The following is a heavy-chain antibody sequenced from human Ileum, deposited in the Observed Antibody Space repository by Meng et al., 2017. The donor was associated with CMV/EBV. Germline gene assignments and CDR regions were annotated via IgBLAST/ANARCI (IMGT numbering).Heavy chain of an antibody. CDR3: ARDRKHYGERGWFDP. J-gene: IGHJ5*02. Sequence: QVQFQGSGRGLVQPSQTLSLACTVSGGSISSGDYYWSWIRQPPGKGLEWIGYIYYSGSTYSNASLKSRVTISIDRSKNQFSLKLSSVTAADTAVYYCARDRKHYGERGWFDPWGQGTLVTVSS. CDR1: GGSISSGDYY. D-gene: IGHD4-17*01. CDR2: IYYSGST. V-gene: IGHV4-30-4*01.